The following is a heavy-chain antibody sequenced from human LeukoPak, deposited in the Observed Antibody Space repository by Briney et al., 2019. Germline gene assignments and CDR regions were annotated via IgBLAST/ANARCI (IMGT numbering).Heavy chain of an antibody. J-gene: IGHJ4*02. CDR3: TTAYYDFWSGCSL. V-gene: IGHV3-15*01. CDR2: IKSKTDGGTT. D-gene: IGHD3-3*01. Sequence: PGGSLRLSCAASGFTFSNAWMSWVRQAPGKGLEWVGRIKSKTDGGTTDYAAPVKGRFTISRDDSKNTLYLQMNSLKTEDTAVYYCTTAYYDFWSGCSLWGQGTLVTVSS. CDR1: GFTFSNAW.